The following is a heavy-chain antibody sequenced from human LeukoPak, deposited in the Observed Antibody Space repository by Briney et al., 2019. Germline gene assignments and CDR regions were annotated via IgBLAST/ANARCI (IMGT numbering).Heavy chain of an antibody. CDR3: ARATITMAVGVPADAFDI. Sequence: PSQTLSLTCTVSGGSLSSADYYWSWIRQPPGKGLEWIGYIYYSGNTYYNPSLKSRVTISVDRSKNQFSLKQSSVTAADTAVYYCARATITMAVGVPADAFDIWGQGTMVTVSS. V-gene: IGHV4-30-4*08. CDR1: GGSLSSADYY. CDR2: IYYSGNT. J-gene: IGHJ3*02. D-gene: IGHD3-22*01.